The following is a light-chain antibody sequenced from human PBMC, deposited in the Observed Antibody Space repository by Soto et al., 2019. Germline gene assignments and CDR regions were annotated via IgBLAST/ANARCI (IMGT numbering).Light chain of an antibody. CDR2: GIS. Sequence: ESVLTQSPGTLSLSPGERATLSCRASQSVTNRYFAWYQQRPGQAPRLLIYGISNRATGIPNRFSGSGSGTDFTLTISRLEPEDFVVYYCQQYSSLPHTFGQGTKLEVK. CDR1: QSVTNRY. V-gene: IGKV3-20*01. J-gene: IGKJ2*01. CDR3: QQYSSLPHT.